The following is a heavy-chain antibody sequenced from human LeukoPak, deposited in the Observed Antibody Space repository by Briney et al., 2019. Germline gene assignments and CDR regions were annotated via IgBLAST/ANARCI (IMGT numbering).Heavy chain of an antibody. CDR3: ARLAGGFDH. CDR2: INQDGSEK. J-gene: IGHJ5*02. D-gene: IGHD1-26*01. CDR1: EFTFGIFW. Sequence: GGSLRLSCAASEFTFGIFWMSWVRQAPGKGLEWVANINQDGSEKLYVDSVKGRFTISRDNAKNSLYLQMNSLRAEDTAVYVCARLAGGFDHWGQGTLLSVS. V-gene: IGHV3-7*04.